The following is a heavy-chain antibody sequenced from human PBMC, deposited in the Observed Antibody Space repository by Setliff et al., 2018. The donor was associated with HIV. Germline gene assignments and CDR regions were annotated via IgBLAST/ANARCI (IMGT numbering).Heavy chain of an antibody. CDR2: INPNSLDT. V-gene: IGHV1-2*02. D-gene: IGHD2-15*01. CDR1: GFTLSEVS. J-gene: IGHJ6*03. CDR3: ARGVVARKEYSYYYMDV. Sequence: SVKVSCKVSGFTLSEVSIHWVRQAPGQGLEWMGWINPNSLDTSYVQNFQGRVTMTSDTSINTAYMELSRLRSDDTAVYYCARGVVARKEYSYYYMDVWGKGTTVTVSS.